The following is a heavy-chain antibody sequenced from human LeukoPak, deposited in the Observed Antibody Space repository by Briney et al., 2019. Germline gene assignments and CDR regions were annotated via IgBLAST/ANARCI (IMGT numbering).Heavy chain of an antibody. J-gene: IGHJ6*02. D-gene: IGHD3-3*01. CDR3: ARDFKDDFWSGYTPAYYYYYYGMDV. Sequence: PGGSLRLSCAASGFTFSDYYMSWIRQAPGKGLEWVSYISSSGSTIYYADSVKGRFTISRDNAKNSLYLQMNSLRAEDTAVYYCARDFKDDFWSGYTPAYYYYYYGMDVWGQGTTVTVSS. CDR2: ISSSGSTI. V-gene: IGHV3-11*04. CDR1: GFTFSDYY.